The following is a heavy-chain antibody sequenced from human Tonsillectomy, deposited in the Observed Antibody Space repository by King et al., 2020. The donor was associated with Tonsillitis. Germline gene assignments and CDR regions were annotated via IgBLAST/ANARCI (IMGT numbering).Heavy chain of an antibody. CDR3: ARDGRELTGDYYFDY. CDR1: GFTFSSYP. V-gene: IGHV3-30-3*01. CDR2: ISYDGSNK. J-gene: IGHJ4*02. D-gene: IGHD7-27*01. Sequence: VQLVESGGGVVQPGRSLRLSCAASGFTFSSYPIHWVRQAPGKGLEWVAVISYDGSNKYYADSVKGRFTISRDNSKNKLYLQMNSLRAEDTAVYYCARDGRELTGDYYFDYWGQGTLVTVSS.